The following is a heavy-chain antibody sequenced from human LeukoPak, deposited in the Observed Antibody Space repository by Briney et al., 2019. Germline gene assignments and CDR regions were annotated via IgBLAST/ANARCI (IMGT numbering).Heavy chain of an antibody. D-gene: IGHD2-2*01. V-gene: IGHV3-23*01. Sequence: GGSLRLSCAASGFTFISYAMSWVRQAPGKGLEWVSAISGSGGSTYYADSVKGRFTISRDNSKNTLYLQMNSLRAEDTAVYYCAKRCSSTSCYADYWGQGTLVTVSS. J-gene: IGHJ4*02. CDR3: AKRCSSTSCYADY. CDR1: GFTFISYA. CDR2: ISGSGGST.